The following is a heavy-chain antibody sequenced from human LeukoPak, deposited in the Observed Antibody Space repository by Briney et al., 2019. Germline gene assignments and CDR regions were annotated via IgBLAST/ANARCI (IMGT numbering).Heavy chain of an antibody. CDR1: GGSISRYY. J-gene: IGHJ6*03. V-gene: IGHV4-59*01. CDR2: IYYSGST. CDR3: ARVPRLGYCSGGSCYGLGRYYYYYYMDV. D-gene: IGHD2-15*01. Sequence: SETLSLTCTVSGGSISRYYWSWIRQPPGKGLEWLGYIYYSGSTNYNPSLKCPVTISVDPSKIQFSLKLSSVTAADAAVYYCARVPRLGYCSGGSCYGLGRYYYYYYMDVWGKGTTVTVSS.